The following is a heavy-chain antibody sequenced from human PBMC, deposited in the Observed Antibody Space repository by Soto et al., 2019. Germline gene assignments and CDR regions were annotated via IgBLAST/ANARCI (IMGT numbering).Heavy chain of an antibody. D-gene: IGHD2-2*01. CDR3: AKPSTAWYWFDP. Sequence: ASVKVSCKASGYTFSACDFHWVRQAPGQGLECMGWISPKGGGTCDAQKFQGRVTMTRDTSINTAYMELSRLTSDDTAVYYCAKPSTAWYWFDPWGQGTLVTVSS. CDR1: GYTFSACD. CDR2: ISPKGGGT. V-gene: IGHV1-2*02. J-gene: IGHJ5*02.